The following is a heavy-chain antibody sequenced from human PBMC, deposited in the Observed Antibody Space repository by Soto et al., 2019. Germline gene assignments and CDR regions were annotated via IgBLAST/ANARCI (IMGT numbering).Heavy chain of an antibody. CDR1: GGTFSNYA. CDR3: GRGGVDALDI. D-gene: IGHD2-8*01. V-gene: IGHV1-69*13. J-gene: IGHJ3*02. CDR2: ILPIFDIA. Sequence: GASVKVSCKASGGTFSNYAINWVRQAPGQGLEWVGGILPIFDIANYAQKSQGRVTITADESTSTAYMELSSLRSEDTAMYYCGRGGVDALDIWGQGTMVTVSS.